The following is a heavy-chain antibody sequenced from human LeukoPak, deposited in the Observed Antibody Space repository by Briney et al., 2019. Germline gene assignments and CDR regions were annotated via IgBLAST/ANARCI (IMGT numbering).Heavy chain of an antibody. J-gene: IGHJ4*02. V-gene: IGHV3-23*01. CDR3: XXXXVGVIATNYFDY. D-gene: IGHD3-22*01. Sequence: GGSLRLSCAASGFTFRNYAVSWVRQAPGKGLEWVSAISGSGINTYYADSVKGRFTISRDNSKNTLYLQMNSLRAADTAAYFXXXXXVGVIATNYFDYWGQGTLVTVSS. CDR1: GFTFRNYA. CDR2: ISGSGINT.